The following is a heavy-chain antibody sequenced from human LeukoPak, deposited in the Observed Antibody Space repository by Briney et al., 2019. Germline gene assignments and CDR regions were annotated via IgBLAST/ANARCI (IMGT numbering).Heavy chain of an antibody. D-gene: IGHD6-19*01. CDR2: IYYSGST. Sequence: SETLSLTCTVSGGSISSSSYYWGWIRQPPGKGLEWIGSIYYSGSTYYNPSLKSRVTMSVDTSKNQFSLKLSSVTAADTAVYYCARLSALREQWLVAPHPYFDYWGQGTLVTVSS. V-gene: IGHV4-39*01. CDR3: ARLSALREQWLVAPHPYFDY. CDR1: GGSISSSSYY. J-gene: IGHJ4*02.